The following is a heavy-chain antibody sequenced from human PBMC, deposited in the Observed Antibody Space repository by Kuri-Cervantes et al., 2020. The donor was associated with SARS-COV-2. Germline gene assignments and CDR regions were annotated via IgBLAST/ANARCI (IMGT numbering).Heavy chain of an antibody. J-gene: IGHJ6*03. Sequence: SETLSLTCTVSGGSISSSSYYWGWIRQPPGKGLEWIGSIYYSGSTYYNPSLKSRVTISVDTSKNQLSLRLTSVTAADTGVYFCARGKIVVVPSPILGLGPWFYSYYMDVWGKGTTVTVSS. D-gene: IGHD3/OR15-3a*01. CDR3: ARGKIVVVPSPILGLGPWFYSYYMDV. CDR2: IYYSGST. V-gene: IGHV4-39*01. CDR1: GGSISSSSYY.